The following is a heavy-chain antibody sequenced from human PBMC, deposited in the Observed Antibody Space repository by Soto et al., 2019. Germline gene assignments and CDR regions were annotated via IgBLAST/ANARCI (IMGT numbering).Heavy chain of an antibody. CDR2: IYYSGST. CDR3: ARVLTATYAFDI. Sequence: QVQLQESGPGLVKPSETLSLTCTVSGGSVSSGSYYWSWIRQPPGKGLEWIGYIYYSGSTNYKPSFKSRVTISVDTSKNQFSLKLSSVTAADTAVYYCARVLTATYAFDIWGQGTMVTVSS. CDR1: GGSVSSGSYY. D-gene: IGHD5-18*01. J-gene: IGHJ3*02. V-gene: IGHV4-61*01.